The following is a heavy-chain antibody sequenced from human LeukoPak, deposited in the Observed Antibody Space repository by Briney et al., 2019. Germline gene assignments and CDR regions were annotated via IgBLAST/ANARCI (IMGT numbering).Heavy chain of an antibody. J-gene: IGHJ6*03. CDR3: ARGAREQLGAHYYYYMDV. CDR2: INPSGGST. Sequence: ASVKVSCKASGYTFTSYYMHWVRQAPGQGLEWMGIINPSGGSTSYAQKFQGRVTMTRDMSTSTVYMELSSLRSEGTAVYYCARGAREQLGAHYYYYMDVWGKGTTVTVSS. CDR1: GYTFTSYY. D-gene: IGHD6-13*01. V-gene: IGHV1-46*01.